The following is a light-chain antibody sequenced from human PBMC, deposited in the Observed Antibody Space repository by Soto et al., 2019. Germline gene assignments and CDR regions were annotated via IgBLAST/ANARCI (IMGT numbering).Light chain of an antibody. CDR2: DVR. J-gene: IGLJ1*01. CDR1: SSDVGSYHL. Sequence: QSALAQPASVSGSPGQSITISCTGTSSDVGSYHLVSWYQQHPGKAPRLMIYDVRKRPSGVSNRFSGSKSGNTASLTISGLQAEDEADYYCCSYAGITPHVFGTGTKVTVL. V-gene: IGLV2-23*02. CDR3: CSYAGITPHV.